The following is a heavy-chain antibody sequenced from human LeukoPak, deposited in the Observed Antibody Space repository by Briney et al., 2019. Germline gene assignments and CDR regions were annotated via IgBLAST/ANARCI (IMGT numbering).Heavy chain of an antibody. D-gene: IGHD2/OR15-2a*01. CDR3: ARRELSLYFDY. V-gene: IGHV4-59*01. CDR2: IYYSGST. CDR1: GGSFSDYY. J-gene: IGHJ4*02. Sequence: SETLSLTCGASGGSFSDYYWSWIRQPPGKGLEWIGYIYYSGSTNYNPSLKSRVTISVDTSKNQFSLKLSSVTAADTAVYYCARRELSLYFDYWGQGTLVTVSS.